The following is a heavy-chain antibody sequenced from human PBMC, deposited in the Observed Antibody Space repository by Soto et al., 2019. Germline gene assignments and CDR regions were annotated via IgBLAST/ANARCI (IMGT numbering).Heavy chain of an antibody. J-gene: IGHJ4*02. V-gene: IGHV3-23*01. Sequence: EVQLLESGGGLVQPGGSLRLSCAASGFTFSSYAMSWVRQAPGKGLEWVSAISGSGGSTYYADSVKGRFTISRDNSKNTLDLQMNSLRAEDTAVYYCEKRVRFLEWLLYRYAQDYCGQGTLVTVSS. CDR3: EKRVRFLEWLLYRYAQDY. CDR1: GFTFSSYA. CDR2: ISGSGGST. D-gene: IGHD3-3*01.